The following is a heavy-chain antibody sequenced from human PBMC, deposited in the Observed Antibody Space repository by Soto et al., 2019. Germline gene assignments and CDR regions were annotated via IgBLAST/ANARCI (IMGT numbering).Heavy chain of an antibody. D-gene: IGHD2-2*01. J-gene: IGHJ4*02. CDR3: ARDKAAIVNRHFDY. V-gene: IGHV4-34*01. CDR1: GGSFSGYY. Sequence: QVQLQQWGAGLLKPSETLSLTCAVYGGSFSGYYWSWIRQPPGKGLEWIGEINHSGSTNYNPSLKSRVTISVDTSTNQFSLKLSSVTAADTAVYYCARDKAAIVNRHFDYWGQGTLVTVSS. CDR2: INHSGST.